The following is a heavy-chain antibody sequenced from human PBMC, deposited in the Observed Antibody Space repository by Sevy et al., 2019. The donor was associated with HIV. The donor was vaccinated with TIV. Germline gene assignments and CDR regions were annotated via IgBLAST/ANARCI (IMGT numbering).Heavy chain of an antibody. CDR1: GFTFSDAA. J-gene: IGHJ4*02. V-gene: IGHV3-73*01. Sequence: GGSLRLSCAGSGFTFSDAAIHWVRQASGKGLEWLGRSRGKANNYATAYAASVKDRFSISRNDLKDTAYLQMNSLRTEDAAMYYCSIYYDISAFDSWGQGTQVTVSS. CDR3: SIYYDISAFDS. D-gene: IGHD3-22*01. CDR2: SRGKANNYAT.